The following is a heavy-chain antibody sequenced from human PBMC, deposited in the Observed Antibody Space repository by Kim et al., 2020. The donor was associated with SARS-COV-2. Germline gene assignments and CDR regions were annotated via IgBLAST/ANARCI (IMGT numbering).Heavy chain of an antibody. CDR1: GGSISSSSYY. CDR2: IYYSGSA. Sequence: SETLSLTCTVSGGSISSSSYYWGWIRQPPGKGLEWIGSIYYSGSAYNNPSLKSRVTISVDKSKNQFSLKLNSVTAADTAVYYCARRGYYGSGSYYTDYYHGMDVWGQGTTVTVSS. D-gene: IGHD3-10*01. CDR3: ARRGYYGSGSYYTDYYHGMDV. J-gene: IGHJ6*02. V-gene: IGHV4-39*01.